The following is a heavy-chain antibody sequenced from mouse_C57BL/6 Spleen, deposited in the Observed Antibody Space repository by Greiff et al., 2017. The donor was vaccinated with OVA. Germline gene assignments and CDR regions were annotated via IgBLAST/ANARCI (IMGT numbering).Heavy chain of an antibody. CDR1: GYTFTSYW. CDR2: INPGSGYT. J-gene: IGHJ4*01. V-gene: IGHV1-7*01. Sequence: QVQLQQSGAVLAKPGASVKLSCKASGYTFTSYWMHWVKQRPGQGLEWIGSINPGSGYTKYHQKFKDKATLTADKSASTAYMQLSSLTYEDSAVYYCARSGGNYVIYYAKDYRGQGTSVTVAS. CDR3: ARSGGNYVIYYAKDY. D-gene: IGHD2-1*01.